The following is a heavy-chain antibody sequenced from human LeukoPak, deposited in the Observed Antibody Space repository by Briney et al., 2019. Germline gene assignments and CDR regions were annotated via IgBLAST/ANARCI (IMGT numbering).Heavy chain of an antibody. CDR2: VVPNSGGT. CDR1: GYTFTGYY. CDR3: ARSGSYYVGLDY. D-gene: IGHD1-26*01. J-gene: IGHJ4*02. Sequence: ASVKVSCKASGYTFTGYYMHWVRQAPGQGLEWMGRVVPNSGGTNYAQKFQGRVTMTRDTSISTAYMEVSRLTSDDTAVYYCARSGSYYVGLDYWGQGTLVTVSS. V-gene: IGHV1-2*02.